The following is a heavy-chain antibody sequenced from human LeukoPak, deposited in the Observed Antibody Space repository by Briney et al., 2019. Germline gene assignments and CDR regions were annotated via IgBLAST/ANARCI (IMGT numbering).Heavy chain of an antibody. D-gene: IGHD3-10*01. CDR2: IRYDGSNK. J-gene: IGHJ4*02. V-gene: IGHV3-30*02. CDR3: ARAYGYYFDY. CDR1: GFTFSSYG. Sequence: GGSLRLSCAASGFTFSSYGMHWVRQAPGKGLEWVAFIRYDGSNKYYADSVKGRFTISRDNSKNTLYLQMNSLRAEDTAVYYCARAYGYYFDYWGQGTLVTVSS.